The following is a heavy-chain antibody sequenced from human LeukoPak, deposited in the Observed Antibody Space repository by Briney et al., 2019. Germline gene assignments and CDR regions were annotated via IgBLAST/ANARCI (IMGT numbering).Heavy chain of an antibody. CDR3: ARVTLIYYFDY. CDR2: IYSNGGT. V-gene: IGHV4-31*03. J-gene: IGHJ4*02. CDR1: GGSTSSGGYS. Sequence: SETLSLTCTVSGGSTSSGGYSWSWIRQHPGKGLEWLGFIYSNGGTYYNPSLKSRLTISVDTSKNHFSLKLRSVTAADTAVYYCARVTLIYYFDYWGQGTLVTVSS.